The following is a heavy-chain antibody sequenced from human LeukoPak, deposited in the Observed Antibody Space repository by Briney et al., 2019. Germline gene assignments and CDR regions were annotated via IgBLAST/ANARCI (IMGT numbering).Heavy chain of an antibody. D-gene: IGHD2-21*02. V-gene: IGHV1-69*05. CDR1: GGTFSSYA. CDR3: AREYVGHCGGDCYFDY. J-gene: IGHJ4*02. Sequence: SVKVSRKASGGTFSSYAISWVRQAPGQGLEWMGGIIPIFGTANYAQKFQGRVTITTDESTSTAYMELGSLRSEDTAVYYCAREYVGHCGGDCYFDYWGQGTLVTVSS. CDR2: IIPIFGTA.